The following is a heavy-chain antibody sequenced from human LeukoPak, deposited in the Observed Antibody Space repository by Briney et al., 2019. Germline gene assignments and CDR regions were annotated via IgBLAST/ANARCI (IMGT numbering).Heavy chain of an antibody. V-gene: IGHV4-39*07. CDR3: ARVSGDYDILTGYPDY. J-gene: IGHJ4*02. Sequence: PSETLSLTCTVSGGSISSSSYYWGWIRQPPGKGLEWIGSVYYSGSTYYNPSLKSRVTISVDTSKNQFSLKLSSVTAADTAVYYCARVSGDYDILTGYPDYWGQGTLVTVSS. CDR2: VYYSGST. CDR1: GGSISSSSYY. D-gene: IGHD3-9*01.